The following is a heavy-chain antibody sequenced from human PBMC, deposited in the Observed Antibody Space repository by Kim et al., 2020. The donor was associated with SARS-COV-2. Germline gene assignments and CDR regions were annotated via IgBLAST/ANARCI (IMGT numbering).Heavy chain of an antibody. D-gene: IGHD6-19*01. CDR3: AKDHESSGWPTFGY. J-gene: IGHJ4*02. Sequence: YADSVKGRFTVSRDNGKNTLYLQMDNLRVEETALYYCAKDHESSGWPTFGYWGQGTQVTVSS. V-gene: IGHV3-23*01.